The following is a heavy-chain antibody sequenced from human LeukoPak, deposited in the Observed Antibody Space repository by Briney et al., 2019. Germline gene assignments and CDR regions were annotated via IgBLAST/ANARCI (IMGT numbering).Heavy chain of an antibody. CDR1: GVCFSSYW. J-gene: IGHJ4*02. V-gene: IGHV3-74*01. Sequence: GGSLRLSCAASGVCFSSYWMHWVRQASGKGLEWVSRINSDGSIIDYADSVKGGFTISRDNARNTLYLQRFSMRAEDTAVYCCARLRYGYYGDYWGQGTLVTVSS. CDR3: ARLRYGYYGDY. CDR2: INSDGSII. D-gene: IGHD3-22*01.